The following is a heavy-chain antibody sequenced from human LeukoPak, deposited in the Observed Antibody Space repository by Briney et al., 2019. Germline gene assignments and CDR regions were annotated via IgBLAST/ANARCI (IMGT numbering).Heavy chain of an antibody. CDR3: ARDPPMTTVTTISDY. J-gene: IGHJ4*02. D-gene: IGHD4-17*01. CDR1: GYTFTGYY. V-gene: IGHV1-18*04. CDR2: ISAYNGNT. Sequence: GASVKVSCKASGYTFTGYYMHWVRQAPGQGLEWMGWISAYNGNTNYAQKLQGRVTMTTDTSTSTAYMELRSLRSDDTAVYYCARDPPMTTVTTISDYWGQGTLVTVSS.